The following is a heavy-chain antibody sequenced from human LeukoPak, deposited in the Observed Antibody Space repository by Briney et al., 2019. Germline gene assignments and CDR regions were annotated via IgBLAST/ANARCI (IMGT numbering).Heavy chain of an antibody. CDR1: GYTFTSCG. Sequence: ASVKVSCKASGYTFTSCGISWVRQAPGQGLEWMGWISAYNGNTNYAQKLQGRVTMTTDTSTSTAYMELRSLRSDDTAVYYCATMQYYYGSGSYYLDWGQGTLVTVSS. J-gene: IGHJ4*02. V-gene: IGHV1-18*01. CDR3: ATMQYYYGSGSYYLD. D-gene: IGHD3-10*01. CDR2: ISAYNGNT.